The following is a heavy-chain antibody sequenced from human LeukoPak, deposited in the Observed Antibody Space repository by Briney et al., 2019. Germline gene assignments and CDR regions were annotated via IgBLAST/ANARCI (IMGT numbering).Heavy chain of an antibody. D-gene: IGHD6-13*01. CDR1: GFTFRSYA. V-gene: IGHV3-23*01. Sequence: GGSLRLSCAASGFTFRSYAMNWVRQAPGKGLEWVSAISDSGGSTYYADSVKGRFTISRDNSKNTLYLQMSSLRAEDTAVYYCVKAGPYIAAAGFDYWGQGTLVTVSS. CDR3: VKAGPYIAAAGFDY. J-gene: IGHJ4*02. CDR2: ISDSGGST.